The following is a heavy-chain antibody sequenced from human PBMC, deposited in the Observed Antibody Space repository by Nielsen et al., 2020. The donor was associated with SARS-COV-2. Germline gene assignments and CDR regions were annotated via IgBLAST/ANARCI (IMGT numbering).Heavy chain of an antibody. D-gene: IGHD2-2*01. Sequence: GESLKISCAASGFTFSSYAMHWVRQAPGKGLEWVAVISYDGSNKYYADSVKGRFTISRDNSKNTLYLQMNSLRAEDTAVYYCARDGSRVVVPAALPGYWGQGTLVTVSS. CDR3: ARDGSRVVVPAALPGY. J-gene: IGHJ4*02. CDR1: GFTFSSYA. CDR2: ISYDGSNK. V-gene: IGHV3-30-3*01.